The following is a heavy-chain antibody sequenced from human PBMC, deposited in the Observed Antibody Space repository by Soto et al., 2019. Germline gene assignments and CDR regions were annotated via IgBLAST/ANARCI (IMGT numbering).Heavy chain of an antibody. CDR3: AGGGHSGSFRYYYYYGMVV. Sequence: SETLSLTCTVSGGSISSYYWSWIRQPPGKGLEWIEYIYYSGSTNYNPSLKSRVTISVDTSKNQFSLKLSSVTAADTAVYYCAGGGHSGSFRYYYYYGMVVWGQGTTVTVSS. D-gene: IGHD1-26*01. CDR2: IYYSGST. CDR1: GGSISSYY. V-gene: IGHV4-59*01. J-gene: IGHJ6*02.